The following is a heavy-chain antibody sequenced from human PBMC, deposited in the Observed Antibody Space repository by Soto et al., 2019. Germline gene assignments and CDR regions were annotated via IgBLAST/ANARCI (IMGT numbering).Heavy chain of an antibody. CDR3: ARDRSSRLGIFDY. Sequence: PSETLSLTCTVSGGSIRSGGYYWTWIRQHPGKGLECIGYFYYNGSPYYNPSVKSRVSISVDTSKNQFSLRLNSVTAADTAVYYCARDRSSRLGIFDYWGQGTLVTVSS. CDR2: FYYNGSP. V-gene: IGHV4-31*03. D-gene: IGHD6-6*01. CDR1: GGSIRSGGYY. J-gene: IGHJ4*02.